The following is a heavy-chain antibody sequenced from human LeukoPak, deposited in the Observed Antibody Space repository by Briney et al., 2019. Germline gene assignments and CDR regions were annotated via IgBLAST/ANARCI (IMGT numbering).Heavy chain of an antibody. CDR2: ISAYNGNT. D-gene: IGHD3-10*01. V-gene: IGHV1-18*01. CDR1: GYTFTSYD. CDR3: ARTYYYGSGSPDY. Sequence: GASVKVSCKASGYTFTSYDINWVRQATGQGLEWMGWISAYNGNTNYAQKLQGRVTMTTDTSTSTAHMELRSLRSDDTAVYYCARTYYYGSGSPDYWGQGTLVTVSS. J-gene: IGHJ4*02.